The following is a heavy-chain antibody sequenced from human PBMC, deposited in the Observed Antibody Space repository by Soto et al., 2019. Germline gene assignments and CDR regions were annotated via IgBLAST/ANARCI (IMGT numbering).Heavy chain of an antibody. V-gene: IGHV1-69*13. Sequence: VASVKVSCKASGGTFSRYAISWVRQAPGQGLEWMGEIIPMFGTSNYAQKFQGRVTITADESTSTAYMELSSLRSEDTAVYYCARGSCSSTSCYKEYYFDLWGQGTLVTVSS. CDR1: GGTFSRYA. D-gene: IGHD2-2*02. J-gene: IGHJ4*02. CDR2: IIPMFGTS. CDR3: ARGSCSSTSCYKEYYFDL.